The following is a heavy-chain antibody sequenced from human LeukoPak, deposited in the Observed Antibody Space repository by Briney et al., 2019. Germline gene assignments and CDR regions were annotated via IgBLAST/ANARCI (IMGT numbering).Heavy chain of an antibody. D-gene: IGHD3-22*01. CDR2: ISSSSSYI. Sequence: PGGSLRLSCAASGFTFSNAWMSWVRQAPGKGLEWVSSISSSSSYIYYADSVKGRFTISRDNAKNSLYLQMNSLRAEDTAVYYCARDYYDSSGYFDYWGQGTLVTVSS. CDR3: ARDYYDSSGYFDY. CDR1: GFTFSNAW. V-gene: IGHV3-21*01. J-gene: IGHJ4*02.